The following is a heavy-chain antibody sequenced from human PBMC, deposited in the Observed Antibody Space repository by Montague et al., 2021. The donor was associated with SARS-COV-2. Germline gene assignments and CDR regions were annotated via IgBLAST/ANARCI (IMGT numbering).Heavy chain of an antibody. J-gene: IGHJ6*02. Sequence: SETLSLTCTVSGGSVSTGGYYWSWIRQPAGKGLEWIGRIYYSGSTNYNPSLKSRVTISLDTSKNQFSLKLTSVTAADTAVYYCARVSMSAYSTRGDDWGQGTTVTVSS. CDR2: IYYSGST. V-gene: IGHV4-61*10. CDR1: GGSVSTGGYY. D-gene: IGHD2-21*01. CDR3: ARVSMSAYSTRGDD.